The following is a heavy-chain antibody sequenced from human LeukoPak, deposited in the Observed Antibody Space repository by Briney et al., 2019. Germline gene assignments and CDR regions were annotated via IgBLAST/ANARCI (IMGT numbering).Heavy chain of an antibody. CDR2: IYYSGST. D-gene: IGHD6-13*01. CDR1: GGSISSSSYY. V-gene: IGHV4-39*07. CDR3: ARTPTSRKRFLGGAAAGTDYYYSYYMDV. Sequence: SETLSLTCTVSGGSISSSSYYWGWIRQPPGKGLEWIGSIYYSGSTYYNPSLKSRVTISVDKSKNQFSLKLSAVPAADTAVYYCARTPTSRKRFLGGAAAGTDYYYSYYMDVWGKGTTVTISS. J-gene: IGHJ6*03.